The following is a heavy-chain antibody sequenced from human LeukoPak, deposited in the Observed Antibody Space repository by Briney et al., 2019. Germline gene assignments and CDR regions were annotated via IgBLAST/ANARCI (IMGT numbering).Heavy chain of an antibody. V-gene: IGHV3-21*01. CDR1: GFTFSSYS. D-gene: IGHD5-12*01. CDR3: ARVGYSGYDNSGAYYYYYMDV. CDR2: ISSSSSYI. Sequence: GGSLRLSCAASGFTFSSYSMNWVRQAPGKGLEWVSSISSSSSYIYYADSVKGRFTISRDNAKNSLYLQMNSLRAEDTAVYYCARVGYSGYDNSGAYYYYYMDVWGKGTTVTISS. J-gene: IGHJ6*03.